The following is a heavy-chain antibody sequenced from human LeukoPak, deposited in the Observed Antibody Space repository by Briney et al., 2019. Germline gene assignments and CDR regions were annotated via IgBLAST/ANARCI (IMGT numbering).Heavy chain of an antibody. CDR2: IYYSGST. J-gene: IGHJ3*02. CDR1: GGSISSYY. V-gene: IGHV4-59*01. D-gene: IGHD3-22*01. Sequence: KPSETLSLTFTVSGGSISSYYWSWIRQPPGKGLEWIGYIYYSGSTNYNPSLKSRVTISVDTSKNQFSLKLSSVTAADTAVYYCARSYYYDSSGYYYFYAFDIWGQGTMVTVSS. CDR3: ARSYYYDSSGYYYFYAFDI.